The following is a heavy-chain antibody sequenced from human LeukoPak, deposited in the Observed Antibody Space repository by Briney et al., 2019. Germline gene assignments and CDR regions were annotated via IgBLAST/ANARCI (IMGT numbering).Heavy chain of an antibody. Sequence: GGSLRLSCVASGLIFSTCGMHWVRQAPGKGLEWLTHIRYDESATYYADSVKGRFTISRENSKNTLYLQMNSLRGEDTAVYYCARAYWGYFDYWGQGTLVTVSA. D-gene: IGHD3-16*01. V-gene: IGHV3-30*02. J-gene: IGHJ4*02. CDR3: ARAYWGYFDY. CDR2: IRYDESAT. CDR1: GLIFSTCG.